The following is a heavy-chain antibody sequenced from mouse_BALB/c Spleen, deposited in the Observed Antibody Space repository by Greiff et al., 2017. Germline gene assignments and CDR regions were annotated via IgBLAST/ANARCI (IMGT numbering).Heavy chain of an antibody. J-gene: IGHJ4*01. D-gene: IGHD2-14*01. CDR1: GYTFTDYA. CDR3: AKEVRRLYAMDY. Sequence: VQLKESGAELVRPGVSVKISCKGSGYTFTDYAMHWVKQSHAKSLEWIGVISTYYGDASYNQKFKGKATMTVDKSSSTAYMELARLTSEDSAIYYCAKEVRRLYAMDYWGQGTSVTVSS. V-gene: IGHV1S137*01. CDR2: ISTYYGDA.